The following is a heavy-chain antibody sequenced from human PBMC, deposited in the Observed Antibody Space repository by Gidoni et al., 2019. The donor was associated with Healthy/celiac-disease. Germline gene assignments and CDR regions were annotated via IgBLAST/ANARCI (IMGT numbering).Heavy chain of an antibody. V-gene: IGHV1-2*02. CDR3: ALLMVYAVSGPTQWGMDV. CDR2: INPNSGGT. J-gene: IGHJ6*02. CDR1: GYTFTGYY. D-gene: IGHD2-8*01. Sequence: QVQLVQSVAEVKKPGASVKVSCKASGYTFTGYYMHWVRQAPGQGLEWMGWINPNSGGTNYAQKFQGRVTMTRDTSISTAYMELSRLRSDDTAVYYCALLMVYAVSGPTQWGMDVWGQGTTVTVSS.